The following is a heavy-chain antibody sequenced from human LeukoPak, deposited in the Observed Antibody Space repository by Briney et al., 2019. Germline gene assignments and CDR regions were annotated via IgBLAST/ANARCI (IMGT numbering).Heavy chain of an antibody. CDR1: GFTFSSYG. CDR3: AKRGEGVSNAWYMNNWFDP. J-gene: IGHJ5*02. CDR2: IRYDGSNK. D-gene: IGHD6-13*01. V-gene: IGHV3-30*02. Sequence: GGSLRLSCAASGFTFSSYGMHWVRQAPGKGLEWVAFIRYDGSNKYYADSVKGRFTISRDNSKNTLYLQMNSLRAEDTAVYYCAKRGEGVSNAWYMNNWFDPWGQGTLVTVSS.